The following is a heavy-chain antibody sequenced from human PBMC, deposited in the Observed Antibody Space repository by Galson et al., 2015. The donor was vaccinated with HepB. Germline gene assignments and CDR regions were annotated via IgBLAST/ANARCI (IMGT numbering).Heavy chain of an antibody. Sequence: VKVSCKVSGYTFTDYYMHWVQQAPGKGLEWMGLVDPEDGETIYAEKFQGRVTITADTSTDTAYMELSSLRSEDTAVYYCATPANCSGGSCYPADYGMDVWGQGTTVTVSS. D-gene: IGHD2-15*01. V-gene: IGHV1-69-2*01. J-gene: IGHJ6*02. CDR2: VDPEDGET. CDR1: GYTFTDYY. CDR3: ATPANCSGGSCYPADYGMDV.